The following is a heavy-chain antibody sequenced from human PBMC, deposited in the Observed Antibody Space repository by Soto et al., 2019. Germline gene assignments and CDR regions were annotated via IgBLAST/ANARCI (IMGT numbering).Heavy chain of an antibody. CDR3: AREMAALNYFDY. CDR1: GFPFISYS. CDR2: ISSSSSTI. V-gene: IGHV3-48*01. Sequence: GGSLRLSCASSGFPFISYSMNWVRQAPGKGLEWVSYISSSSSTIYYADSVKGRFTISRDNAKNSLYLQMNSLRAEDTAVYYCAREMAALNYFDYWGQGTLVTVSS. J-gene: IGHJ4*02. D-gene: IGHD2-15*01.